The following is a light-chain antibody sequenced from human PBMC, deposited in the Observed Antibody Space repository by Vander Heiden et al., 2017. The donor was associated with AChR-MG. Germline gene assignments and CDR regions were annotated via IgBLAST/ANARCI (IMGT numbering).Light chain of an antibody. V-gene: IGKV1-39*01. CDR2: SAS. J-gene: IGKJ1*01. CDR1: QSISTF. CDR3: QQSYSTQT. Sequence: DIQMTQSPSSLSASVGDRVTITCRASQSISTFLHWYQRKPGKAPKLLIYSASNLESGVPSRFNGSGSGTDFTLTITSLQPEDFATYYCQQSYSTQTFGQGTKVETK.